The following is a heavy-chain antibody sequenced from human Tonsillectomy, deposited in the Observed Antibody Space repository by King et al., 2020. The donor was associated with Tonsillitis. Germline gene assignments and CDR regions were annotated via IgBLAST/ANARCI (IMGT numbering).Heavy chain of an antibody. CDR1: GLSISTSNW. V-gene: IGHV4-28*03. D-gene: IGHD4-17*01. CDR3: ARVSGDYGLDD. Sequence: VQLQESGPGLVKPSDTLSLTCTVSGLSISTSNWWGWFRQPPGKGLEFIGYMYYTGSTYCNPSLKSRVTMSPDTSKNHFSLKLSSVTAVDTAVYYCARVSGDYGLDDWGQGILVTVSS. J-gene: IGHJ4*02. CDR2: MYYTGST.